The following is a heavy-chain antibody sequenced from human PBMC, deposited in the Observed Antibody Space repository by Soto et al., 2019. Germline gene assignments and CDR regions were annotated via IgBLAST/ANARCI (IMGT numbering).Heavy chain of an antibody. CDR3: VGRARKDQ. CDR1: GFTFSSYT. D-gene: IGHD5-18*01. Sequence: EVQLVESGGGLVKPGGSLRLSCAASGFTFSSYTMNWVRQAPGKELGLVSSISSRSIYIYYADSGKGRFTISRVNARNPLDRQMNNWGAEVAAGDYGVGRARKDQWGQGTLVTVSS. J-gene: IGHJ4*02. V-gene: IGHV3-21*01. CDR2: ISSRSIYI.